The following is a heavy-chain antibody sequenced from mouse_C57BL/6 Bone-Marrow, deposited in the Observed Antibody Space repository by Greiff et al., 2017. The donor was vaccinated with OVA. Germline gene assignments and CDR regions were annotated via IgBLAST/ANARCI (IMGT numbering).Heavy chain of an antibody. D-gene: IGHD3-2*02. V-gene: IGHV1-64*01. Sequence: QVQLQQPGAELVKPGASVKLSCKASGYTFTSYWMPWVKQRPGQGLEWIGRIHPNSGSTNYNEKFKSKATLTVDKSSSTAYMQLSSLTSEDSAVYYCARRAAQAFYAMDYWGQGTSVTVSS. CDR3: ARRAAQAFYAMDY. J-gene: IGHJ4*01. CDR1: GYTFTSYW. CDR2: IHPNSGST.